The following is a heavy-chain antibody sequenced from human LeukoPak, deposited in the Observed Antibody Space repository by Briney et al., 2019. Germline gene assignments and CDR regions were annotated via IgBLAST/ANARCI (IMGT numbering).Heavy chain of an antibody. CDR1: GFTFDDYA. CDR2: ISWNSGSI. CDR3: AKGTEWELLDYFDY. Sequence: GRSLRLSCAASGFTFDDYAMHWVRQAPGKGLEWVSGISWNSGSIGYADSVKGRFTISRDNAKNSLYLQMNSLRAEDTALYYCAKGTEWELLDYFDYWGQGTLVTVSS. V-gene: IGHV3-9*01. D-gene: IGHD1-26*01. J-gene: IGHJ4*02.